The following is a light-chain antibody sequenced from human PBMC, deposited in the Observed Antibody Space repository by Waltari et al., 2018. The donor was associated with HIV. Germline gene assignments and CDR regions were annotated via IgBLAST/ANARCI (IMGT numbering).Light chain of an antibody. CDR1: QGPSSW. Sequence: DIQMTQSPSSVSASVVDRVTITCRASQGPSSWLAWYQQKPGNAPKLLMYAGQTGVPSRFSGSGSGTDFTLSISNVQPEDFATYYCQLANSFPPITFGQGTRLEVK. V-gene: IGKV1-12*01. J-gene: IGKJ5*01. CDR3: QLANSFPPIT. CDR2: AG.